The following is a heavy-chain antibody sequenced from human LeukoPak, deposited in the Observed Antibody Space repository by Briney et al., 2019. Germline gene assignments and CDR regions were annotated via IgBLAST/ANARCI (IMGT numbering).Heavy chain of an antibody. D-gene: IGHD3-3*01. J-gene: IGHJ4*02. Sequence: GESLKTSCKGSGYSFTNYWIGWVRQMPGKGLEWMGIIYPGDSDTKYNPSFKGQVTISVDSSVSTAYLQLSSLKASDSAMYYCAREYYDLWSGSYVGSRYYDHWGQGTLATVSS. CDR1: GYSFTNYW. CDR3: AREYYDLWSGSYVGSRYYDH. V-gene: IGHV5-51*01. CDR2: IYPGDSDT.